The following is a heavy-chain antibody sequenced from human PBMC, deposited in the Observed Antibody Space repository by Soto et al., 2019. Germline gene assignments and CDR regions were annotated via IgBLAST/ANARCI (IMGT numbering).Heavy chain of an antibody. CDR3: ARPLRDRNYYYGMAV. V-gene: IGHV1-69*01. CDR2: TIPMFGTP. CDR1: GGTFSKYA. D-gene: IGHD3-22*01. Sequence: QVQLVQSGAEMQQPGASVRVSCKASGGTFSKYAFSWVRQAPGQGLEWLGGTIPMFGTPNYAQKFRGRVAISADESTATVYMELSGLRSEDTAVYFCARPLRDRNYYYGMAVWGQGTTVTVSS. J-gene: IGHJ6*02.